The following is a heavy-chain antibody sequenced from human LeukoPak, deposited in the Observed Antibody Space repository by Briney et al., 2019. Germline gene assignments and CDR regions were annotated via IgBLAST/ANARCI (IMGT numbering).Heavy chain of an antibody. Sequence: GASVKVSCKASGYTFTGYYIHWVRQAPRQGLEWMGWINPNSGGTNSAQKFQGRVTMTRDTSISTAYMELSRLTSDDTAVYSCARGVTARGFYYYMDIWGKGTTVTISS. D-gene: IGHD2-21*02. CDR3: ARGVTARGFYYYMDI. V-gene: IGHV1-2*02. J-gene: IGHJ6*03. CDR2: INPNSGGT. CDR1: GYTFTGYY.